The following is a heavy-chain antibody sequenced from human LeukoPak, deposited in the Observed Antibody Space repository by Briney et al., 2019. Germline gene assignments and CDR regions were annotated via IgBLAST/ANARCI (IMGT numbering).Heavy chain of an antibody. CDR2: INPIGGST. J-gene: IGHJ4*02. V-gene: IGHV1-46*01. CDR1: GYTFTSYY. D-gene: IGHD3-22*01. Sequence: ASVKVSCKASGYTFTSYYMHWVRQAPGQGLEWMGLINPIGGSTSYAQKFQGRVTMTRDMSTSTVYMELSSLRSEDTAVYYCARNGKRLYYDSSGNYYLDYWGQGTLVTVSS. CDR3: ARNGKRLYYDSSGNYYLDY.